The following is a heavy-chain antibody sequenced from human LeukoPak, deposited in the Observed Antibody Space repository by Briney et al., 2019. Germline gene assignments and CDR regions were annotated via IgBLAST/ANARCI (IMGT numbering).Heavy chain of an antibody. D-gene: IGHD1-1*01. J-gene: IGHJ4*02. Sequence: PSETLSLTCTVSGYSISSGYYWGWIRQPPGKGLEWIGSIYHSGSTYYNPSLKSRVTISVDTSKNQFSLKLSSVTAADTAVYYCVRIVNWNVLYWGQGTLVTVSS. CDR1: GYSISSGYY. CDR3: VRIVNWNVLY. V-gene: IGHV4-38-2*02. CDR2: IYHSGST.